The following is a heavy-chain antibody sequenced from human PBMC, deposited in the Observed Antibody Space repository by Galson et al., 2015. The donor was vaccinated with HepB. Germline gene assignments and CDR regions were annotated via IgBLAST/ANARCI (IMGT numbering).Heavy chain of an antibody. CDR2: IYSGGST. V-gene: IGHV3-53*01. J-gene: IGHJ3*02. CDR1: GFTFSSYS. Sequence: SLRLSCAASGFTFSSYSMNWVRQAPGKGLEWVSVIYSGGSTYYADSVKGRFTISRDNSKNTLYLQMNSLRAEDTAVYYCARGRVVVPAAMWPDAFDIWGQGTMVTVSS. D-gene: IGHD2-2*01. CDR3: ARGRVVVPAAMWPDAFDI.